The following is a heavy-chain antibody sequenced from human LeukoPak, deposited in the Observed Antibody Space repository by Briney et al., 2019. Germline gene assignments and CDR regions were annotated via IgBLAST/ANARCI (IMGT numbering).Heavy chain of an antibody. CDR3: SRDFEY. J-gene: IGHJ4*02. V-gene: IGHV6-1*01. Sequence: LQTLSLTCAVSGDSVSSNTASWGWIRQSPSRGLEWMGRTYYRSKWHHDYAVAFKSRITVNADTSKNQFSLQLNSVTPEDTAVYYCSRDFEYWGQGTLVTVSS. CDR1: GDSVSSNTAS. CDR2: TYYRSKWHH.